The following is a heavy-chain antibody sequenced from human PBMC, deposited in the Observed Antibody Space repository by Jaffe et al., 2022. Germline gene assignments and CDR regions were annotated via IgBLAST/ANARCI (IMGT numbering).Heavy chain of an antibody. Sequence: QVQLQESGPGLVKPSETLSLTCTVSGGSISSYYWSWIRQPPGKGLEWIGYIYYSGSTNYNPSLKSRVTISVDTSKNQFSLKLSSVTAADTAVYYCARLVRRGWLQTTGPWFDPWGQGTLVTVSS. J-gene: IGHJ5*02. CDR3: ARLVRRGWLQTTGPWFDP. CDR1: GGSISSYY. CDR2: IYYSGST. V-gene: IGHV4-59*01. D-gene: IGHD6-19*01.